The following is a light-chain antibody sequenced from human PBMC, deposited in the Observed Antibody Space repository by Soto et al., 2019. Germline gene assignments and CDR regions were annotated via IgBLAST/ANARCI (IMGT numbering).Light chain of an antibody. CDR3: SSYTSSSTLEV. Sequence: QSALTQPRSVSGSPGQSVTISCTGTSSDVGGYNYVSWYQHHPGKAPKLMIYDVSKRPSGVPDRFSGSKSGNTASLTISGLQAEDEADYYCSSYTSSSTLEVFGGGTKLTVL. J-gene: IGLJ3*02. CDR2: DVS. CDR1: SSDVGGYNY. V-gene: IGLV2-11*01.